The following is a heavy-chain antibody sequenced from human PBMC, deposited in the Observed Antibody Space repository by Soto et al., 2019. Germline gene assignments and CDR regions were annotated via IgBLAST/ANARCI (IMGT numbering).Heavy chain of an antibody. J-gene: IGHJ6*02. V-gene: IGHV1-69*13. Sequence: SVKVSCKASGGTFSSYAISWVRQAPGQGLEWMGGIIPIFGTANYAQKFQGRVTITADESTSTAYTELSSLRSEDTAVYYCARDGSSDIVVVPAAQSYYGMDVWGQ. D-gene: IGHD2-2*01. CDR3: ARDGSSDIVVVPAAQSYYGMDV. CDR1: GGTFSSYA. CDR2: IIPIFGTA.